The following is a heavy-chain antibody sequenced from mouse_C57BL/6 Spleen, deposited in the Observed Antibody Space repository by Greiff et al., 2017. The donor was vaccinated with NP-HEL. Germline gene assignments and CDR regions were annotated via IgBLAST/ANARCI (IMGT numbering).Heavy chain of an antibody. Sequence: QVQLQQSGAELVRPGTSVKVSCKASGYAFTNYLIEWVKQRPGQGLEWIGVINPGSGGTNYNEKFKGKATLTADKSSSTAYMQLSSLTSEDSAVYFCARADYSNYFDYWGQGTTLTVSS. J-gene: IGHJ2*01. CDR3: ARADYSNYFDY. CDR2: INPGSGGT. D-gene: IGHD2-5*01. V-gene: IGHV1-54*01. CDR1: GYAFTNYL.